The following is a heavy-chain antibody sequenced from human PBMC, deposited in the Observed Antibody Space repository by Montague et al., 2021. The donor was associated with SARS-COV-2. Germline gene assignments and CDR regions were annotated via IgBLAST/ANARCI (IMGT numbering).Heavy chain of an antibody. CDR1: GDSISNYY. D-gene: IGHD3-9*01. CDR2: IYYCGST. Sequence: SETLSLTCTVSGDSISNYYWSWIRRPPGKGLEWLGYIYYCGSTNYNPSLKSRVTISVDTSKNQFSLRLSSVTAADTAVYYCARLPYILPGYAYFDFWGQGSLVIVSS. CDR3: ARLPYILPGYAYFDF. V-gene: IGHV4-59*08. J-gene: IGHJ4*02.